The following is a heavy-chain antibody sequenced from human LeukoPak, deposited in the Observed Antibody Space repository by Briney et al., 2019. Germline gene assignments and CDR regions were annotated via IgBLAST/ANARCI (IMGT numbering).Heavy chain of an antibody. V-gene: IGHV1-69*04. CDR2: IIPILGIA. CDR3: ARDGWVEMATILDY. Sequence: ASVKVSCKASGGTFSSYAISWVRQAPGQGLEWMGRIIPILGIANYALKFQGRVTITADKSTSTAYMELSSLRSEDTAVYYCARDGWVEMATILDYWGQGTLVTVSS. CDR1: GGTFSSYA. J-gene: IGHJ4*02. D-gene: IGHD5-24*01.